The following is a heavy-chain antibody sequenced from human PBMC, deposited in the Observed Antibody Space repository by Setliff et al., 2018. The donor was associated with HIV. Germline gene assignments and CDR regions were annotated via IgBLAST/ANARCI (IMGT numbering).Heavy chain of an antibody. V-gene: IGHV3-21*01. CDR2: ISSSSSYI. J-gene: IGHJ6*02. D-gene: IGHD6-13*01. Sequence: GGSMRLSCAASGFTFSSYSMNWVRQAPGKGLEWVSSISSSSSYIYYAASVKGRFTISRDNAKNSLYLQMNSLRAEDTAVYYCAREYSSSWYSYYYYGMDVWGQGTTVTVSS. CDR1: GFTFSSYS. CDR3: AREYSSSWYSYYYYGMDV.